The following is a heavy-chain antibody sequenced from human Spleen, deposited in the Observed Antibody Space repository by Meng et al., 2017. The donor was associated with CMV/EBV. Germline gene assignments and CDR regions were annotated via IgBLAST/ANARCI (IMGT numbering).Heavy chain of an antibody. D-gene: IGHD3-3*01. Sequence: GSLKISCAASGPTFSNYALHWVRQAPGKGLEWVAVISYDGSIKYYADSVQGRLTISRDNSKNTLYLQMNSLRAEDTAVYYCARESVGDFWSGYYRPPPYYYGMDVWGQGTTVTVSS. V-gene: IGHV3-30-3*01. CDR2: ISYDGSIK. J-gene: IGHJ6*02. CDR3: ARESVGDFWSGYYRPPPYYYGMDV. CDR1: GPTFSNYA.